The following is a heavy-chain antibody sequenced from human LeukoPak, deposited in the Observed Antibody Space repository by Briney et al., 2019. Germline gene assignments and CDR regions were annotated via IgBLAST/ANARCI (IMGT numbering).Heavy chain of an antibody. CDR3: AKNKQYPSYWFDP. V-gene: IGHV3-23*01. CDR2: ISGSGGST. CDR1: GFTFSSYA. Sequence: TGGSLRLSCAASGFTFSSYAMSWVRQAPGKGLEWVSAISGSGGSTYYADSVKGRFTISRDNSKNTLYLQMNSLRAEDTAVYYCAKNKQYPSYWFDPWGQRTLVTVSS. J-gene: IGHJ5*02. D-gene: IGHD6-19*01.